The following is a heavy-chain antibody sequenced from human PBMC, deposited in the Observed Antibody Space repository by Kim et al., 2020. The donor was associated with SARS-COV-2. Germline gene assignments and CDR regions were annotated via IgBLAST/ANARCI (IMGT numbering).Heavy chain of an antibody. CDR3: AAHPLPYGDPFDY. V-gene: IGHV1-69*13. J-gene: IGHJ4*02. CDR2: IIPIFGTA. D-gene: IGHD4-17*01. Sequence: SVKVSCKASGGTFSSYAISWVRQAPGQGLEWMGGIIPIFGTANYAQKFQGRVTITADESTSTAYMELSSLRSEDTAVYYCAAHPLPYGDPFDYWGQGTLVTVSS. CDR1: GGTFSSYA.